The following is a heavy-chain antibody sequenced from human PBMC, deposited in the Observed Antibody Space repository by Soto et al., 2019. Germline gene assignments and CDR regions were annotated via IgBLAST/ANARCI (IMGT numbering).Heavy chain of an antibody. D-gene: IGHD6-19*01. CDR1: AYRLSSFW. Sequence: GESLKISWKISAYRLSSFWIGWFRQMPGKGLEWMGIIYPGDSDTRYSPSFQGQVTISADKSISTAYLQWSSLKASDTAMYYCARKKGIGVAGDDDFGIWG. CDR3: ARKKGIGVAGDDDFGI. J-gene: IGHJ3*02. CDR2: IYPGDSDT. V-gene: IGHV5-51*01.